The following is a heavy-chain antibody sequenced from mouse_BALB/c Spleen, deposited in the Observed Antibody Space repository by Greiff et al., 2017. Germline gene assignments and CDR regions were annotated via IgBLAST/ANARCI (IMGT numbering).Heavy chain of an antibody. V-gene: IGHV1-31*01. Sequence: EVQLQQSGPELVKPGASVKISCKASGYSFTGYYMHWVKQSHVKSLEWIGRINPYNGATSYNQYFKDKASLTVDKSSSTAYMELHSLTSEDSAVYYCARSGYGNYDFDDWGQGTTLTVSS. J-gene: IGHJ2*01. CDR2: INPYNGAT. D-gene: IGHD2-10*02. CDR3: ARSGYGNYDFDD. CDR1: GYSFTGYY.